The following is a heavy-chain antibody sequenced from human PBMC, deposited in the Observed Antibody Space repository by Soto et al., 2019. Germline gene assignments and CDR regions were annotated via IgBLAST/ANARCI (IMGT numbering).Heavy chain of an antibody. Sequence: GSGPTLVNPTQTLTLTCTLSGFSLNTGGGGVVWIRQPPGKALEWLALIYWNDDRRYSPSLKNRLTITKDTPRNQVVLTMTNMAPDDTGTYYCAHRPNWGINGLGAWGQGTTVTVSS. J-gene: IGHJ6*02. CDR1: GFSLNTGGGG. D-gene: IGHD7-27*01. V-gene: IGHV2-5*01. CDR2: IYWNDDR. CDR3: AHRPNWGINGLGA.